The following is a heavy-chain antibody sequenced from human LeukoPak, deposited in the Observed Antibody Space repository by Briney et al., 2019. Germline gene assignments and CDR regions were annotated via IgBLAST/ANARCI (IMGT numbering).Heavy chain of an antibody. V-gene: IGHV5-10-1*01. CDR3: ARLVQNMVGDH. J-gene: IGHJ4*02. D-gene: IGHD1-1*01. CDR1: GYIFSTYG. CDR2: IDPSDSYT. Sequence: ASVKVSCKTSGYIFSTYGISWVRQAPGQGLEWMGRIDPSDSYTNYSPSFQGHVTISADKSISTAYLQWSSLKASDTAMYYCARLVQNMVGDHWGQGTLVTVSS.